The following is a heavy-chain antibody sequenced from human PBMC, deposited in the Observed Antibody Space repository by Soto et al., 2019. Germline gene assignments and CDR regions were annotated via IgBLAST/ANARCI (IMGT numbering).Heavy chain of an antibody. V-gene: IGHV3-21*05. CDR3: ARPIDYGDYARSQGGMDV. J-gene: IGHJ6*02. Sequence: EVQLVESGGGLVQPGGSLRLSCAASGFSFPSYSMNWVRQAPGKGLEWVSYISSSSSYIYYADSVKGRFTISRDNAKNSLYLQMNSLRAEDTAVYYCARPIDYGDYARSQGGMDVWGQGTTVTVSS. CDR2: ISSSSSYI. CDR1: GFSFPSYS. D-gene: IGHD4-17*01.